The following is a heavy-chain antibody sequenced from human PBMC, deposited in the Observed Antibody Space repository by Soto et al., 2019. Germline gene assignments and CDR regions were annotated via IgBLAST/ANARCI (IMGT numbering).Heavy chain of an antibody. Sequence: ASVKVSCKASGYTFSGYFVHWVRQAPGQGPEWMGRMYPDSADIIYAQKFQGRVTMTTDTSISTAYMELSRLTSDDTAVYYCARDMHAGFTHYFDPWGQGTLVTVSS. CDR2: MYPDSADI. CDR3: ARDMHAGFTHYFDP. V-gene: IGHV1-2*06. D-gene: IGHD1-26*01. J-gene: IGHJ5*02. CDR1: GYTFSGYF.